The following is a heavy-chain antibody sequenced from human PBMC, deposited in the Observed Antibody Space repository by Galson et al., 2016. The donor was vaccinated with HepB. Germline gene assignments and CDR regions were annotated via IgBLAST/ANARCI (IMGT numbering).Heavy chain of an antibody. J-gene: IGHJ4*02. V-gene: IGHV1-46*01. D-gene: IGHD3-16*01. Sequence: SVKVSCKASEYIFTNYYLHWVRQGPGQGFEWMGVFNPSGGYTNYAQKFQGRVTLTRDTSTRTNYLEVSSLRSEDTAVYYCAGGRTTAGFDIWGQGSRVTVSS. CDR2: FNPSGGYT. CDR3: AGGRTTAGFDI. CDR1: EYIFTNYY.